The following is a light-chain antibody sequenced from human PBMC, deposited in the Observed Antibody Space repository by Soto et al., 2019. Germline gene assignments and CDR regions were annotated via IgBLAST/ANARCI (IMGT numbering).Light chain of an antibody. Sequence: QSALTQPRSVSGSPGQSVTISCTGTGSNVGAYNYVSWYQQHPGKAPKLMIYDVNKRPSGVPDRFSGSKSDNTASLTISGFQADDEADYFCCSYAGTYTGVFGGGTKLTVL. V-gene: IGLV2-11*01. J-gene: IGLJ3*02. CDR2: DVN. CDR1: GSNVGAYNY. CDR3: CSYAGTYTGV.